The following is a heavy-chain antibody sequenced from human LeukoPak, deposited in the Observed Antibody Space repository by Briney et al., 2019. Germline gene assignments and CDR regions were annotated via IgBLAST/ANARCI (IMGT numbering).Heavy chain of an antibody. J-gene: IGHJ6*03. CDR3: ARGGLSTRRDYDILTGYYTSNSYYYMDV. CDR2: ISAYNGNP. CDR1: GYTSTSYG. D-gene: IGHD3-9*01. V-gene: IGHV1-18*01. Sequence: ASVKVSCKASGYTSTSYGITWVRQAPGQGLEWMGWISAYNGNPNYAQKLQGRVTMTTETSTSTAYMELRSLRSDDTAVYYCARGGLSTRRDYDILTGYYTSNSYYYMDVWGKGTTVTVSS.